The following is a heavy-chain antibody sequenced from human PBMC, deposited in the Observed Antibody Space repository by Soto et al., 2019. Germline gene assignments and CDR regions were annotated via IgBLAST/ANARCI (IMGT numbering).Heavy chain of an antibody. J-gene: IGHJ4*02. CDR2: IIRIFGTT. Sequence: QVQLVQSGAEVKEPGSAVKVSCKAPADSFSSYGISWVRQAPGQGLEWMGGIIRIFGTTNYAEKFQGRVTITADESTNTAYMELSSLRSEDTALYYCARVFPDGWVEPGVVRGYLDTWGRGTLVTVSS. V-gene: IGHV1-69*01. CDR3: ARVFPDGWVEPGVVRGYLDT. D-gene: IGHD3-3*01. CDR1: ADSFSSYG.